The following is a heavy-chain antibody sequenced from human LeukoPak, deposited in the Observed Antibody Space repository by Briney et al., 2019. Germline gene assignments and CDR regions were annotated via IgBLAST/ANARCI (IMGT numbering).Heavy chain of an antibody. CDR1: GYTFTGYY. J-gene: IGHJ4*02. V-gene: IGHV1-2*02. Sequence: ASVKVSCKASGYTFTGYYMHWVRQAPGQGLEWIGWINPNSGGTNYAQKFQGRVTMTRDTSISTAYMELSRLRSDDTAVYYCARGAPRYYYDSSGYQNFDYWGQGTLVTVSS. CDR2: INPNSGGT. CDR3: ARGAPRYYYDSSGYQNFDY. D-gene: IGHD3-22*01.